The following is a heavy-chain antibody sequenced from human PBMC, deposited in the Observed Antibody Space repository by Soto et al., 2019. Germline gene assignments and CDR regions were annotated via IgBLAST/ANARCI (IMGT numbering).Heavy chain of an antibody. V-gene: IGHV5-10-1*01. D-gene: IGHD6-13*01. J-gene: IGHJ6*02. CDR1: GYSFTSYW. CDR3: ARIAAAYYYYYGMDV. CDR2: IDPSDSYT. Sequence: GESLKISCKGSGYSFTSYWISGVRQMPGKGLEWMGRIDPSDSYTNYSPSFQGHVTISADKSISTAYLQWSSLKASDTAMYYCARIAAAYYYYYGMDVWGQGTTVTVSS.